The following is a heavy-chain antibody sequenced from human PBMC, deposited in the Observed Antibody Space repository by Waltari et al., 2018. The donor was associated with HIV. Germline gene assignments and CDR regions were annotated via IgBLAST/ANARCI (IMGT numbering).Heavy chain of an antibody. CDR3: ARDGARQWLVQGGFDY. CDR2: SGTTAIYT. Sequence: EVYLVASGGGVVKPGGSLRLSCAASGFTFSSYSFNWVRQAPGKGLELVSSSGTTAIYTYYADSVRGRFSISKDNAKNSLFLQMDSLRAEDTAVYYCARDGARQWLVQGGFDYWGQGALVTVSS. CDR1: GFTFSSYS. D-gene: IGHD6-19*01. V-gene: IGHV3-21*01. J-gene: IGHJ4*02.